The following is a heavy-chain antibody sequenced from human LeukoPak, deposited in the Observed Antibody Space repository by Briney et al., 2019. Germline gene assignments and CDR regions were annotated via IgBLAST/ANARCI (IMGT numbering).Heavy chain of an antibody. CDR1: GGSISSHY. CDR2: IYYSGST. Sequence: PSETLSLTCTVSGGSISSHYWSWIRQPPGKGLEWIGYIYYSGSTNYNPSLKRRVTISVDTSKNQFSLKLSSVTAADTAVYYCARDSDYCSSTSCYLAFRDWGQGTLVTVSS. J-gene: IGHJ4*02. V-gene: IGHV4-59*11. D-gene: IGHD2-2*01. CDR3: ARDSDYCSSTSCYLAFRD.